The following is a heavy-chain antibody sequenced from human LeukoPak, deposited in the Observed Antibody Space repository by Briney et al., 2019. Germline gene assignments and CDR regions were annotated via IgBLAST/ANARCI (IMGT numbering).Heavy chain of an antibody. Sequence: SETLSLTCTVSGGSISSYYWSWIRQPPGKGLEWIGYIYYSGSTNYNPSLKRRVTISVDTSKNQFSLKLSSVTAADTAVYYCAREITTDAFDIWGQGTMVTVSS. CDR1: GGSISSYY. CDR3: AREITTDAFDI. V-gene: IGHV4-59*01. CDR2: IYYSGST. J-gene: IGHJ3*02. D-gene: IGHD1-1*01.